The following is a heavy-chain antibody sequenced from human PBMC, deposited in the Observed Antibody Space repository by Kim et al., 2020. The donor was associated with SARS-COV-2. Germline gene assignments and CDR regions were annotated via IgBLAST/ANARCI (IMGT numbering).Heavy chain of an antibody. J-gene: IGHJ5*02. CDR3: AKWMPLGTNWRRGWFDP. D-gene: IGHD1-1*01. Sequence: GGSLRLSCAGAGFTFSSYAMTWVRQAPGKGLEWVSGISNNGGGTFYADSVKGRFTISRDNFKNTVYVQMDSLRAEDTAVYYCAKWMPLGTNWRRGWFDPWGQGTLVTVSS. CDR1: GFTFSSYA. V-gene: IGHV3-23*01. CDR2: ISNNGGGT.